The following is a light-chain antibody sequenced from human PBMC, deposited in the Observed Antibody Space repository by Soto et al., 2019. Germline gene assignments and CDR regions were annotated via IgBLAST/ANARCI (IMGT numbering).Light chain of an antibody. CDR3: QQYGSSPRT. V-gene: IGKV1-5*03. CDR2: KAS. CDR1: QTISSW. Sequence: DNRMTQYPSARSGSVGDRVTITCRASQTISSWLAWYQQKPGKAPKLLIYKASTLKSGVPSRFSGSGSGTEFTLTISRLEPEDFAVYYCQQYGSSPRTCGQGTKVDI. J-gene: IGKJ1*01.